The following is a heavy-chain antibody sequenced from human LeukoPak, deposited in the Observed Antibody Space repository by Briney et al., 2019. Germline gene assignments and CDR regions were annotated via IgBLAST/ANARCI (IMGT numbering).Heavy chain of an antibody. V-gene: IGHV1-69*13. CDR1: GGTFSSYA. Sequence: ASVKVSCKASGGTFSSYAISWVRQAPGQGLEWMGGIIPIFGTANYAQKFQGRVTITADESTSTAYMELSSLGSEDTAVYYCVLGTTAEYYFAYWGQGTLVTVSS. CDR3: VLGTTAEYYFAY. J-gene: IGHJ4*02. D-gene: IGHD1-1*01. CDR2: IIPIFGTA.